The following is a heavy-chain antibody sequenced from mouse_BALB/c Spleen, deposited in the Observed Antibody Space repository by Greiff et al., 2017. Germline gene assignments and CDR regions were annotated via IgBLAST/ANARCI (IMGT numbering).Heavy chain of an antibody. D-gene: IGHD2-1*01. CDR3: ARNLGYGNYDYYAMDY. CDR2: IWSGGST. V-gene: IGHV2-2*02. CDR1: GFSLTSYG. J-gene: IGHJ4*01. Sequence: VKLMESGPGLVQPSQSLSITCTVSGFSLTSYGVHWVRQSPGKGLEWLGVIWSGGSTDYNAAFISRLSISKDNSKSQVFFKMNSLQANDTAIYYCARNLGYGNYDYYAMDYWGQGTSVTVSS.